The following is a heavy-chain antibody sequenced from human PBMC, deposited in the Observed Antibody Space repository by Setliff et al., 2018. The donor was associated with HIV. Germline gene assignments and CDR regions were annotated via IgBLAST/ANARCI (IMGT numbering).Heavy chain of an antibody. CDR2: ISAYNGNT. D-gene: IGHD6-13*01. CDR1: GYTFTSYG. J-gene: IGHJ5*02. CDR3: ARLRRGIAAAGTLVWFDP. Sequence: GASVKVSCKTSGYTFTSYGISWVRQAPGQGLEWMGWISAYNGNTNYAQKLQGRVTMTTDTSTSTAYMELRSLRSHDTAVYYCARLRRGIAAAGTLVWFDPWGQGTLVTVSS. V-gene: IGHV1-18*01.